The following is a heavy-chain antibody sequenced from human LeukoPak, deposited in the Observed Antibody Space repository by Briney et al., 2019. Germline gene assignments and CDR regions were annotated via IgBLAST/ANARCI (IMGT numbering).Heavy chain of an antibody. CDR3: VKITSVTGGDC. CDR2: ISNNGGSS. Sequence: PGGSLRLSCAASGFTFSAYAMYWVRQATGKGLEYVSGISNNGGSSFYADSVKGRFTISRDNSKNTLYLQMSSLRAEDTAVYYCVKITSVTGGDCWGQGTRLTVSS. V-gene: IGHV3-64D*09. D-gene: IGHD1-1*01. CDR1: GFTFSAYA. J-gene: IGHJ4*02.